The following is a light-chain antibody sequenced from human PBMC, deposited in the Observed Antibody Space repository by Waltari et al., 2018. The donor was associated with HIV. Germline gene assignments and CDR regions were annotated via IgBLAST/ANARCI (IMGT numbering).Light chain of an antibody. CDR2: GAS. J-gene: IGKJ1*01. Sequence: DIVMTQSPATPSASPGDRSTSPCRASQGITHSRLVWYQQKTGQAPRLLIYGASTRATGIPARFSGSESGTEFTLTISSLQSEDFAIYFCQQYDQYPRTFGQGTKVETK. CDR1: QGITHSR. CDR3: QQYDQYPRT. V-gene: IGKV3D-15*01.